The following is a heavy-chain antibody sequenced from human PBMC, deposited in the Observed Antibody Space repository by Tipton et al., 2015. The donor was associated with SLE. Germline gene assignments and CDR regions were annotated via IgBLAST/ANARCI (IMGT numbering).Heavy chain of an antibody. CDR3: ARDEGYGGNSGGAFDI. V-gene: IGHV4-61*02. Sequence: LRLSCTVSGGSISSGSYYWSWIRQPAGKGLEWIGRIYTSGSTNYNPSLKSRVTISVDTSKNQFSLKLSSVTAADTAVYYCARDEGYGGNSGGAFDIWGQGTMVTVSS. CDR1: GGSISSGSYY. CDR2: IYTSGST. J-gene: IGHJ3*02. D-gene: IGHD4-23*01.